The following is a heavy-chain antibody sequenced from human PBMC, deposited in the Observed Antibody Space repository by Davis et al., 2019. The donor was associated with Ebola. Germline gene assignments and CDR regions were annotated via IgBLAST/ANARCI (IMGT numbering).Heavy chain of an antibody. CDR1: GLTFRSHT. CDR2: ISSDSETI. J-gene: IGHJ5*02. CDR3: TRRYYDTSGYPFDL. V-gene: IGHV3-21*01. Sequence: PGGSLRLSCAVSGLTFRSHTMNWVRQAAGKGLEWVSSISSDSETIVYADSVKGRFTITRDNAKNALYLQMDTLRAEDTAVYYCTRRYYDTSGYPFDLWGQGTLVTVSS. D-gene: IGHD3-22*01.